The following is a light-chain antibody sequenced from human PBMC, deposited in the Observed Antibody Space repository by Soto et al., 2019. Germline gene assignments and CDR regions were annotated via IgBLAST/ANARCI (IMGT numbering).Light chain of an antibody. Sequence: QSALTQPASVSGSPGQSITISCTGTSSDVGSYNLVSWYQQHPDKAPKLMIYEGSRRPSGVSNRFSASKSGNTASLTISGLQAEDEADYYCCSYAGSNTWVFGGGTKLTVL. V-gene: IGLV2-23*01. CDR2: EGS. CDR3: CSYAGSNTWV. J-gene: IGLJ3*02. CDR1: SSDVGSYNL.